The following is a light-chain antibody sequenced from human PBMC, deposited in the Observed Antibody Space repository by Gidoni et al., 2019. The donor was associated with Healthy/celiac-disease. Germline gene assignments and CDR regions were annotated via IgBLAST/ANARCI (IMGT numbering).Light chain of an antibody. J-gene: IGKJ5*01. CDR2: DAS. Sequence: DIQMTQSPSSLSASVGDRVTITCQASQDISNYLNWYQQKPGKAPKLLIYDASNVETGVPSRCSGSGSGTDFTFTISSLQPEDIATYYCQQYDNLPTFGQGTRLEIK. CDR3: QQYDNLPT. V-gene: IGKV1-33*01. CDR1: QDISNY.